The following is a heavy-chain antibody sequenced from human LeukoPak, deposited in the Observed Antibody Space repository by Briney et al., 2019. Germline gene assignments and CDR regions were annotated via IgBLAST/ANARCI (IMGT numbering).Heavy chain of an antibody. V-gene: IGHV3-48*02. J-gene: IGHJ6*02. D-gene: IGHD1-26*01. CDR3: ARDREEPTNYYYYGMDV. CDR1: GFTFSSYS. CDR2: ISISRTT. Sequence: GGSLRLSCAASGFTFSSYSMSWVRQAPGKGLEWVSYISISRTTYYADSVKGRFTISRDNAKNSLYPQMSSLRDEDTAVYYCARDREEPTNYYYYGMDVWGQGTTVTVSS.